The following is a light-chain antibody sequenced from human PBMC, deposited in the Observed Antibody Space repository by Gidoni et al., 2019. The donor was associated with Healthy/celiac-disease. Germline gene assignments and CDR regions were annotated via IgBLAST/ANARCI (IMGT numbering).Light chain of an antibody. V-gene: IGKV3-15*01. CDR1: QSVNSN. Sequence: ELVMTQSPATLSVSPGERASLSCRASQSVNSNLAWYQQKPGQAPRLLIYGASTRVTGIPARFSGSGSGTEFTLTISSLQSEDFAVYYCQQYYNWPPWTFGQGTKVEIK. CDR3: QQYYNWPPWT. CDR2: GAS. J-gene: IGKJ1*01.